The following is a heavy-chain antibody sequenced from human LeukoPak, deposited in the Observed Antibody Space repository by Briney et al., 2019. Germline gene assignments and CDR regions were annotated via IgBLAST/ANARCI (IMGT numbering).Heavy chain of an antibody. CDR3: ARIPDISGWPFDY. D-gene: IGHD6-25*01. CDR1: GXSISNYY. Sequence: SETLSLTCTVSGXSISNYYWSWIRQPPGKGLEWIGYIHYSGNTNYNPSLKSRVTISLDTSKNQFSLKLTSVTAADTAVYYCARIPDISGWPFDYWGQGTLVTVSS. V-gene: IGHV4-59*08. CDR2: IHYSGNT. J-gene: IGHJ4*02.